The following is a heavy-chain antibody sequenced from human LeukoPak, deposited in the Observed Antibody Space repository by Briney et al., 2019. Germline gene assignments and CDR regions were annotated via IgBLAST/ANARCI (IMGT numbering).Heavy chain of an antibody. V-gene: IGHV4-61*02. CDR2: IYTGGNT. CDR1: GDSISSGSFY. D-gene: IGHD4-17*01. J-gene: IGHJ4*02. CDR3: ARGIESYGDYGY. Sequence: SQTLSLTCTVSGDSISSGSFYWTWIRQPAGKGLEWIGRIYTGGNTNYNPSLKSRVTISIDTSKNQFSLKLSSLTAADTAIYYCARGIESYGDYGYWGQGILVTVSS.